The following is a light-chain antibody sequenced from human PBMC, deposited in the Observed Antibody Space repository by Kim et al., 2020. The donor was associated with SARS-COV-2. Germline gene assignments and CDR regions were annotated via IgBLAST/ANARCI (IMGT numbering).Light chain of an antibody. CDR2: GAS. V-gene: IGKV3-15*01. J-gene: IGKJ2*01. CDR3: HQYNNWPYT. Sequence: IIMTQSPATLSVSPGERATLSCRASQSVSSSLAWYQQKPGQAPRLLFYGASTRATGIPARFSGSGSGTEFSLTINSLQSEDFAVYYCHQYNNWPYTLGQGTKLEIK. CDR1: QSVSSS.